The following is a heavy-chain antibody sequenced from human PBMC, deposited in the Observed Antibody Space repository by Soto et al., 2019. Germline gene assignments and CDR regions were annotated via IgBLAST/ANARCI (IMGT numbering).Heavy chain of an antibody. J-gene: IGHJ6*03. V-gene: IGHV3-64*01. Sequence: EVQLAESGGGLAQPGGSLRLSCAASGFTLSGYAMDWVRQAPGKGLEYVSGISSNGVGTYYANSVQGRFTISRDTSKNTVYLQMGSLRPEDMAVYYCARRARPDFYYMDVWGKGTTVIVSS. CDR2: ISSNGVGT. D-gene: IGHD6-6*01. CDR1: GFTLSGYA. CDR3: ARRARPDFYYMDV.